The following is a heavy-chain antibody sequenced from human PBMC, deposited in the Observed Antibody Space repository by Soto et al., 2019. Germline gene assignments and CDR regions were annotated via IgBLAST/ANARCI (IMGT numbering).Heavy chain of an antibody. Sequence: PXGSLILSCSASGFTFSSYSMNWVRQAPGKGLEWVSYISSSSSTIYYADSVKGRFTISRDNAKNSLYLQMNSLRDEDTAVYYCARLPHYYYGMDVWGQGTTVTVSS. CDR1: GFTFSSYS. CDR3: ARLPHYYYGMDV. V-gene: IGHV3-48*02. CDR2: ISSSSSTI. J-gene: IGHJ6*02.